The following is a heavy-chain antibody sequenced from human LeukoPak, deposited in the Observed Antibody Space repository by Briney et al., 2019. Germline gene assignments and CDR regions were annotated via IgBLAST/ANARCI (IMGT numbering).Heavy chain of an antibody. CDR1: GGSFSGYY. Sequence: SETLSLTCAVYGGSFSGYYWSWIRQPPGKGLELNGEINHSGSTNYNPSLKSRVTISVDTSKNQFSLKLSSVTAADTAVYYCARVSSEMVRGVIWFDPWGQGTLVTVSS. J-gene: IGHJ5*02. D-gene: IGHD3-10*01. V-gene: IGHV4-34*01. CDR3: ARVSSEMVRGVIWFDP. CDR2: INHSGST.